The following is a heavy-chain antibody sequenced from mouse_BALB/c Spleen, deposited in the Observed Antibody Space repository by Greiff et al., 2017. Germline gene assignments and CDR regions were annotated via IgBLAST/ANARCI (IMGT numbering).Heavy chain of an antibody. D-gene: IGHD2-1*01. V-gene: IGHV2-9*02. CDR1: GFSLTSYG. CDR3: ARGGGNYENFDY. Sequence: VQGVESGPGLVAPSQSLSITCTVSGFSLTSYGVHWVRQPPGKGLEWLGVIWAGGSTNYNSALMSRLSISKDNSKSQVFLKMNSLQTDDTAMDYCARGGGNYENFDYWGQGTTLTVSS. J-gene: IGHJ2*01. CDR2: IWAGGST.